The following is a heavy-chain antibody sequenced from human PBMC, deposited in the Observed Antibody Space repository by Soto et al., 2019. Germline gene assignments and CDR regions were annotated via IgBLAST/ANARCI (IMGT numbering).Heavy chain of an antibody. CDR3: ARAGHDSSGYYYGGLDY. CDR2: IWTDGSYE. CDR1: GFTFSRYG. D-gene: IGHD3-22*01. V-gene: IGHV3-33*01. J-gene: IGHJ4*02. Sequence: QVQLVESGGGVAQPGGSLRLSCAASGFTFSRYGLHWVRQAPGTGLEWVAVIWTDGSYEYYADSVMGRFTISRDNSKNTLYLQMNSLRAEDTAVYYCARAGHDSSGYYYGGLDYWGPGTLVTVSS.